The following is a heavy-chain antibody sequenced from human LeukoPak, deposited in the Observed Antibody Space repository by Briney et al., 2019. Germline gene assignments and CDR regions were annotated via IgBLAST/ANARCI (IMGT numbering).Heavy chain of an antibody. Sequence: GGSLRLSCAASGFTFSSYEMNWVRQAPGKGLEWVSYISSSGSTIYYADSVKGRFTISRDNAKNPLYLQMNSLRAEDTAVYYCARGSIAANHPAYWGQGTLVTVSS. V-gene: IGHV3-48*03. J-gene: IGHJ4*02. CDR2: ISSSGSTI. CDR1: GFTFSSYE. CDR3: ARGSIAANHPAY. D-gene: IGHD6-6*01.